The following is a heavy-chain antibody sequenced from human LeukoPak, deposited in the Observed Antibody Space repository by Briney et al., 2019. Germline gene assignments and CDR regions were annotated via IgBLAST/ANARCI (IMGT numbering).Heavy chain of an antibody. Sequence: PGGSLRLSCAASGFTFSSYAMCWVRQAPGKGLEWVSAISGSGGSTYYADSVKGRFTISRDNSKNTLYLQMNSLRAEDTAVYYCAKEENYGSGSYYNDYFDYWGQGTLVTVSS. CDR1: GFTFSSYA. D-gene: IGHD3-10*01. CDR2: ISGSGGST. V-gene: IGHV3-23*01. CDR3: AKEENYGSGSYYNDYFDY. J-gene: IGHJ4*02.